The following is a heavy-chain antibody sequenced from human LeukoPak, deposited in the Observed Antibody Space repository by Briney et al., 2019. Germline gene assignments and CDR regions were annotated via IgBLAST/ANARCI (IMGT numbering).Heavy chain of an antibody. V-gene: IGHV1-2*02. Sequence: ASVKVSCKASGYTFTGYYMHWVRQAPGQGLEWMGWINPNSGGTNYAQKFQGRVTMTRDTSISTAYMELSRLRSDDTAVYYCARDLRYCSGGSCYSGDYWGQGTLVTVSS. J-gene: IGHJ4*02. CDR2: INPNSGGT. CDR1: GYTFTGYY. CDR3: ARDLRYCSGGSCYSGDY. D-gene: IGHD2-15*01.